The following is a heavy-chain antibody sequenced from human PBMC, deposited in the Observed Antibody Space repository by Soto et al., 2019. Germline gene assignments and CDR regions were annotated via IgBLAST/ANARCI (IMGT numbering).Heavy chain of an antibody. CDR3: SGRTDDYGDPLDV. CDR1: GGSIDSAGYY. V-gene: IGHV4-31*03. J-gene: IGHJ6*02. CDR2: IYYRGST. Sequence: QVQLQESGPGLVKPSQTLSLTCTVSGGSIDSAGYYWSWIRQHPGKGLEWIGYIYYRGSTYYNPSLKSRALIEIDTSKKRFSLKLTSVPASDTAVYLGSGRTDDYGDPLDVWRQGTTVTVSS. D-gene: IGHD3-10*01.